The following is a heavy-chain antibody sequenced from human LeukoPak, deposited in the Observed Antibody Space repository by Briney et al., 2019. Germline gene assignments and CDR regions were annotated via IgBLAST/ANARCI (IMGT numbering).Heavy chain of an antibody. Sequence: SETLSLTCTVSGGSISSYYWSWIRQPPGKGLEWIGYIYYSGSTNYNPSLKSRVTISVDTSKNQFSLKLSSVPAADTAVYYCARGWGYNWFDPWGQGTLVTVSS. J-gene: IGHJ5*02. CDR1: GGSISSYY. D-gene: IGHD3-16*01. CDR3: ARGWGYNWFDP. CDR2: IYYSGST. V-gene: IGHV4-59*01.